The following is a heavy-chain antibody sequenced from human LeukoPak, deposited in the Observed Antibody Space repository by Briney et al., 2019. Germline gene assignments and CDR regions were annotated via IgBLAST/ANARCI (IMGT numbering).Heavy chain of an antibody. CDR1: GFTFSSYS. J-gene: IGHJ4*02. V-gene: IGHV3-21*01. CDR2: ISSSSSYI. Sequence: GGSLRLSCAASGFTFSSYSMNWVRQAPGKGVEWVSSISSSSSYIYYADSVKGRSTISRDNAKNSLYLQMNSLRAEDTAVYYCAREIAVAGQTFDYWGQGTLVTVSS. CDR3: AREIAVAGQTFDY. D-gene: IGHD6-19*01.